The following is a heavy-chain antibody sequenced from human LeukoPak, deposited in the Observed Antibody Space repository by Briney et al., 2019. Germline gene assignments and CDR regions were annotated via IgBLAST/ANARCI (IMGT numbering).Heavy chain of an antibody. CDR1: GFTFSSYG. V-gene: IGHV3-30*02. CDR2: IRYDGSNK. CDR3: ARVIDSGSYYEDAFDI. Sequence: GGSLRLSCAASGFTFSSYGMHWVRQAPGKGLEWVAFIRYDGSNKYYADSVKGRFTISRDNAKNSLYLQMNSLRAEDTAVYYCARVIDSGSYYEDAFDIWGQGTMVTVSS. D-gene: IGHD1-26*01. J-gene: IGHJ3*02.